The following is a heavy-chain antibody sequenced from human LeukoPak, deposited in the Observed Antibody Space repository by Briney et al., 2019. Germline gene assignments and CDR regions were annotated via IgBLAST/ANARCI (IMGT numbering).Heavy chain of an antibody. V-gene: IGHV3-64*01. CDR1: GFSFSSYA. J-gene: IGHJ4*02. CDR3: AKEDYFAY. Sequence: GGSLRLSCSASGFSFSSYAMHWVRQAPGEGLEYVSAISANGVSTYYANSVKGRFTISRDNSKNTMYLQMNSLRAEDTAVYYCAKEDYFAYWGQGTLATVSS. CDR2: ISANGVST.